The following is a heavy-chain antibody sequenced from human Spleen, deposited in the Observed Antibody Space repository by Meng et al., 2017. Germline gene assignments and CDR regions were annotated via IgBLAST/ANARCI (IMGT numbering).Heavy chain of an antibody. Sequence: VGLVASGVEVKKPGASVKVSCQASGNIFTAHYVHWVRQAPGEGLEWMGHINPDTGDTLYAQRFQGRVTMTGDTSISTAYMELSGLRSDDTAMYYCARDEDISAAGKLFGDYWGQGTLVTVSS. CDR3: ARDEDISAAGKLFGDY. J-gene: IGHJ4*02. CDR1: GNIFTAHY. V-gene: IGHV1-2*06. CDR2: INPDTGDT. D-gene: IGHD6-13*01.